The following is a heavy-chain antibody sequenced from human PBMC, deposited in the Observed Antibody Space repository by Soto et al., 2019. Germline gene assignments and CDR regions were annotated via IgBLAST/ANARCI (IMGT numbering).Heavy chain of an antibody. V-gene: IGHV5-10-1*01. Sequence: PGESLKISCKGSGYSFTSYWISWVRQMPVKGLEWMGRIDPSDSYTNYSPSFQGHVTISADKSISTAYLQWSSLKASDTAMYYCASLANYYDSSGYYFGFDPWGQGTLVTVSS. J-gene: IGHJ5*02. D-gene: IGHD3-22*01. CDR2: IDPSDSYT. CDR1: GYSFTSYW. CDR3: ASLANYYDSSGYYFGFDP.